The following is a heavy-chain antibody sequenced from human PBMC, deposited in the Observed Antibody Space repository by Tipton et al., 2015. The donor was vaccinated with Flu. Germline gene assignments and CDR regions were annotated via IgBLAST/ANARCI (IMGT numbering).Heavy chain of an antibody. CDR2: FGASGRTT. J-gene: IGHJ4*02. D-gene: IGHD6-19*01. CDR1: GFTFSRYG. Sequence: AVSGFTFSRYGMSWVRQAPGKGLEWVSGFGASGRTTYLADSVKGRFTISRDNFKNTLYLQMNSLRAEDTAVYYCAKVIPELVAGLDYWGQGTLVTVSS. V-gene: IGHV3-23*01. CDR3: AKVIPELVAGLDY.